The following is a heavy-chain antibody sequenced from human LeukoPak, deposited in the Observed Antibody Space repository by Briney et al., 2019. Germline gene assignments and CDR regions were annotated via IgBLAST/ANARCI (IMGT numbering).Heavy chain of an antibody. J-gene: IGHJ4*02. D-gene: IGHD1-1*01. CDR3: AREDTTSARFDY. V-gene: IGHV4-59*01. CDR2: IYYSGST. Sequence: SETLSLTCTVSGGSISSYYWSWIRQPPGKGLEWIGYIYYSGSTNYNPSLKSRVTISVDTSKNQFSLKLRSVTAADTAVYYCAREDTTSARFDYWGQGTLVTVSS. CDR1: GGSISSYY.